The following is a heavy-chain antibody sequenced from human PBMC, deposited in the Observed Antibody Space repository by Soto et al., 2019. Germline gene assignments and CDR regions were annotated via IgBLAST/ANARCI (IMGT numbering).Heavy chain of an antibody. CDR3: AHRHRASAGLFEL. CDR2: IYGDDDQ. V-gene: IGHV2-5*02. J-gene: IGHJ4*02. D-gene: IGHD1-7*01. CDR1: GFSLTTSAVG. Sequence: QITLKESGPTLVKPTQTLTLTCTFSGFSLTTSAVGVGWILQPPGKALEWLTVIYGDDDQRSSPSLRSRLTISKDTSKNQLVLRMTNMDPVDTATYACAHRHRASAGLFELWGQGSLVTVSS.